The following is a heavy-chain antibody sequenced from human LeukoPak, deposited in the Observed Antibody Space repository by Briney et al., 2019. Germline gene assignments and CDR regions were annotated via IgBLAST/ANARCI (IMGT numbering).Heavy chain of an antibody. CDR1: GGSISSSSYY. CDR3: ARRGFCSSTSCNDGFDI. D-gene: IGHD2-2*01. CDR2: IYYSGST. Sequence: PSETLSLTCTVSGGSISSSSYYWGWIRQPPGKGLEWIGSIYYSGSTYYNPSLKSRVPISVDTSKNQFSLKLSSVTAADTAVYYCARRGFCSSTSCNDGFDIWGQGTMVTVSS. V-gene: IGHV4-39*01. J-gene: IGHJ3*02.